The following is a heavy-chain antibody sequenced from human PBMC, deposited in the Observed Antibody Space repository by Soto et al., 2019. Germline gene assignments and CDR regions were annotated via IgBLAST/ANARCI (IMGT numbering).Heavy chain of an antibody. Sequence: GGSLRLSCAASGFTFSNYWMHWVRQAPGKGLVWVSRINSDGSSTNYADSVKGRFTISRDNAKNTLYLQMNSLRAEDTAVYYCAVGYSSSWIDYWGQGTLVTVSS. CDR1: GFTFSNYW. V-gene: IGHV3-74*01. J-gene: IGHJ4*02. CDR2: INSDGSST. CDR3: AVGYSSSWIDY. D-gene: IGHD6-13*01.